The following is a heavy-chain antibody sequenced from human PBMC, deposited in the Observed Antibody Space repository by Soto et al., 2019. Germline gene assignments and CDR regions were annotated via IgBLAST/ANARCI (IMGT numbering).Heavy chain of an antibody. CDR2: INHSGST. CDR1: GGSFSGYY. CDR3: ARGRRATPGRNYVDY. V-gene: IGHV4-34*01. D-gene: IGHD2-15*01. J-gene: IGHJ4*02. Sequence: QVQLQQWGAGLLKPSETLSLTCAVYGGSFSGYYWSWIRQPPGKGLEWIGEINHSGSTNYNPSLKSGVTISVDTAKNQFSLKLSSVTAADTAVYYCARGRRATPGRNYVDYWGQGTLVTVSS.